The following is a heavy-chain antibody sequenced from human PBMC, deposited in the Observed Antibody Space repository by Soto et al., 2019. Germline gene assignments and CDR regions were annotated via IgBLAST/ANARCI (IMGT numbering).Heavy chain of an antibody. V-gene: IGHV4-59*08. Sequence: QVQLQESGPGLVKPSETLSLTCTVSGGSISSYYWSWIRQPPGKGLEWIGYIYYSGSTNYNPSLKSRVTISVDTSKNQFSLKLNSRTAADTAVYYCARHNYGSGSTYFDYWGQGTLVTVSS. J-gene: IGHJ4*02. D-gene: IGHD3-10*01. CDR1: GGSISSYY. CDR3: ARHNYGSGSTYFDY. CDR2: IYYSGST.